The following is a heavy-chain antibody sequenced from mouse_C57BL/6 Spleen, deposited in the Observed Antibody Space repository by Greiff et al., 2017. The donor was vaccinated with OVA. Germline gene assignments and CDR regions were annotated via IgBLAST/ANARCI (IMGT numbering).Heavy chain of an antibody. CDR1: GYTFTSYW. V-gene: IGHV1-52*01. CDR2: IDPSDSET. J-gene: IGHJ2*01. CDR3: ARIGLYDYGGDY. Sequence: VQLQQPGAELVRPGSSVKLSCKASGYTFTSYWMHWVKQRPIQGLEWIGNIDPSDSETHYNQKFKDKATLTVDKSSSTAYMQLSSLTSEDSAVYYCARIGLYDYGGDYWGQGTTLTVSS. D-gene: IGHD2-4*01.